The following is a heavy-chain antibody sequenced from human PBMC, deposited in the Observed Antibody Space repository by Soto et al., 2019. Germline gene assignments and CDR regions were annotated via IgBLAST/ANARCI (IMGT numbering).Heavy chain of an antibody. CDR3: ARDLEYCSGGSCYIRNWFDP. Sequence: GGSLRLSCAASGFTFSSYWMHWVRQAPGKGLVWVSRINSDGSSTSYADSVKGRFTISRDNAKNTLYLQMNSLRAEDTAVYYCARDLEYCSGGSCYIRNWFDPWGQGTLVTVSS. CDR1: GFTFSSYW. V-gene: IGHV3-74*01. CDR2: INSDGSST. J-gene: IGHJ5*02. D-gene: IGHD2-15*01.